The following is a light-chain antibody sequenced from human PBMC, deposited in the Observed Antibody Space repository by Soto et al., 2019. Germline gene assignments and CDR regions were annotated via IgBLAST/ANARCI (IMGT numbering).Light chain of an antibody. J-gene: IGKJ3*01. CDR3: QQYDTSYFT. CDR1: HNITSKS. Sequence: EIVLTQTPGALSLSPGERATLTCQTGHNITSKSLAWYQQKPGQAPRLLIYDTSSRAADVPDRFTGAGSGTDFTLTVNRLEPEDCAVYYCQQYDTSYFTFGPGTRVD. V-gene: IGKV3-20*01. CDR2: DTS.